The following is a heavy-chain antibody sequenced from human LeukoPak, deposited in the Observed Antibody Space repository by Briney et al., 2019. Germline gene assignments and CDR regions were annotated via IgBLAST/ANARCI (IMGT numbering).Heavy chain of an antibody. D-gene: IGHD3-10*01. J-gene: IGHJ6*03. Sequence: ASVKVSCKASGYTLTGYYMHWVRQAPGQGLEWMGWINPNSGGTNYAQKFQGRVTMTRDTSISTAYMELSRLRSDDTAVYYCAREHYYGSGSYYMNYYYYMDVWGKGTTVTVSS. V-gene: IGHV1-2*02. CDR3: AREHYYGSGSYYMNYYYYMDV. CDR2: INPNSGGT. CDR1: GYTLTGYY.